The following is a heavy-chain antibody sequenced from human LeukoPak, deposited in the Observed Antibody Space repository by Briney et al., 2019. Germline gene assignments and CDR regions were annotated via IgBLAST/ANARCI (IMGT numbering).Heavy chain of an antibody. J-gene: IGHJ6*03. D-gene: IGHD1-26*01. CDR1: GFIFSNYR. Sequence: GGSLRLSCAATGFIFSNYRMNWVRQATGKGLEWVASIKQDGSEKYYVDSVKGRFIISRENAKNSLYLQMSRLRVEDTAEYYCARDPYSGNYGAYYYYYMDVWGKGTTVTVSS. CDR2: IKQDGSEK. V-gene: IGHV3-7*01. CDR3: ARDPYSGNYGAYYYYYMDV.